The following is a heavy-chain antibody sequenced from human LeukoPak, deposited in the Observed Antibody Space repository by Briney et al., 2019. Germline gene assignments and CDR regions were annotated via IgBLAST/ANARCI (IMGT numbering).Heavy chain of an antibody. V-gene: IGHV4-4*07. D-gene: IGHD3-16*01. J-gene: IGHJ4*02. Sequence: SETLSLTCTVSGGSISSYYWSWIRQPAGKGLEWIGRIYTSGSTNYNPSLKSRVTMSVDTSKDPFSLKLSSVTAADTAVYYCARGGDYVWGSLYYFDYWGQGTLVTVSS. CDR3: ARGGDYVWGSLYYFDY. CDR1: GGSISSYY. CDR2: IYTSGST.